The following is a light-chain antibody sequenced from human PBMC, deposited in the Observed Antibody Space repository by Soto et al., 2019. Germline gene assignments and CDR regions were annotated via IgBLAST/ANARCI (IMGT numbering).Light chain of an antibody. CDR3: QQYGSSPWT. J-gene: IGKJ1*01. CDR2: GAS. V-gene: IGKV3-20*01. CDR1: QSVSSSY. Sequence: EIVVTQSPATLSVSTGERATLSCRASQSVSSSYLACYQQKPGHAPRLLIYGASSRATGIPDRFSGSGSGTDFTLPISRLEPEDFAVYYCQQYGSSPWTFAQRTKV.